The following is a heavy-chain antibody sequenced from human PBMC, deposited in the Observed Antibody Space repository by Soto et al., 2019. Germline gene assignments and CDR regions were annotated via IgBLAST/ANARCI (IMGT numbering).Heavy chain of an antibody. V-gene: IGHV4-34*02. D-gene: IGHD3-10*01. J-gene: IGHJ4*02. CDR2: INHSGSA. CDR1: GGSFSGYS. Sequence: QVQLQQWGAGLLKPSETLSLTCAVYGGSFSGYSWTWIRQPPGKALEWIGQINHSGSANYNPSLKSRVTISVATPKNQFSLELASVIAADTAVYYCARGLFSEDSYSGGWYFFDYWGQGTLVTVSS. CDR3: ARGLFSEDSYSGGWYFFDY.